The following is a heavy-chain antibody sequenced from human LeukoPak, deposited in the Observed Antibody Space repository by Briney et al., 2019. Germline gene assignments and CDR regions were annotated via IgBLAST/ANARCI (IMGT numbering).Heavy chain of an antibody. CDR1: GFTFSDRD. V-gene: IGHV3-72*01. J-gene: IGHJ6*02. CDR3: ALWSYYYYGLDV. Sequence: LPGGSLRLSCAASGFTFSDRDMDWVRQAPGKGLEWVGRSRNKAKSHTTEYAASVEGRFTISRDNSNNSVWLQMNSLKTEDTAVYYCALWSYYYYGLDVWGQGTTVTVSS. D-gene: IGHD5-18*01. CDR2: SRNKAKSHTT.